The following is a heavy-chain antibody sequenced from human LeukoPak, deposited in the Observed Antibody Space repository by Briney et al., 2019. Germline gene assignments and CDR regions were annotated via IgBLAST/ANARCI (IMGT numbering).Heavy chain of an antibody. CDR2: ISWNSGSI. Sequence: GGSLRLSCAASGFTFDDYAMHWVRQAPGKGLEWVSGISWNSGSIGYADSVKGRFTISRDNAKNSLYLQMNSPRAEDTAVYYCAADGDYGDFDYWGQGTLVTVSS. CDR3: AADGDYGDFDY. V-gene: IGHV3-9*01. D-gene: IGHD4-17*01. CDR1: GFTFDDYA. J-gene: IGHJ4*02.